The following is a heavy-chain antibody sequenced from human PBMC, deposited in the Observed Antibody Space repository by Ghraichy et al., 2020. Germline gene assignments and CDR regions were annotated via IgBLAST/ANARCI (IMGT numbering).Heavy chain of an antibody. CDR2: INHSGST. J-gene: IGHJ6*03. CDR3: ARIFCQLPGEISMVRGVIPLYYYYMDV. Sequence: SETLSLTCAVYGGSFSGYYWSWIRQPPGKGLEWIGEINHSGSTNYNPSLKSRVTISVDTSKNQLSLKLSSVTAADTAVYYCARIFCQLPGEISMVRGVIPLYYYYMDVWGKGTTVTVSS. D-gene: IGHD3-10*01. CDR1: GGSFSGYY. V-gene: IGHV4-34*01.